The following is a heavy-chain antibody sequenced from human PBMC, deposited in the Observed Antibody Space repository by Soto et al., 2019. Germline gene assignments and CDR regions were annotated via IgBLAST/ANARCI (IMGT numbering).Heavy chain of an antibody. V-gene: IGHV3-7*01. CDR1: GFTFSSYG. CDR2: IRQDGSEK. J-gene: IGHJ3*02. Sequence: PGGSLRLSCAASGFTFSSYGMHWVRQPPGKGLEWVATIRQDGSEKYYVDSMRGRFTISRDNAKNSLYLQMNSLRAEDTAVYYCARDRLSYGAFDIWGQGTMVTVSS. D-gene: IGHD4-17*01. CDR3: ARDRLSYGAFDI.